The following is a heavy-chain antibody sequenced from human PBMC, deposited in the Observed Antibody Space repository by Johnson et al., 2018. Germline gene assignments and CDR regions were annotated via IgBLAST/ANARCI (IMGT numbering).Heavy chain of an antibody. D-gene: IGHD3-9*01. J-gene: IGHJ3*02. CDR2: IKSKTDGGTT. Sequence: VQLVQSGGGLVKPGGSLRLSCAASGFTFSNAWMSWVRQAPGKGLEWVGRIKSKTDGGTTDYAAPVKGRFNISRDESKNALYLQMNSLNTEDPAVYYCTTYYGILAGYPRRAFDIWGQGTMVTVSS. CDR1: GFTFSNAW. V-gene: IGHV3-15*01. CDR3: TTYYGILAGYPRRAFDI.